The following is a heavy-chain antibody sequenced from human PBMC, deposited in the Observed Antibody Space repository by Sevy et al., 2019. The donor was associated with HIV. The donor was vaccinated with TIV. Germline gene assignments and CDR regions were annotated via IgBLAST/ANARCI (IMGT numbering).Heavy chain of an antibody. CDR1: GGSFSGYY. D-gene: IGHD3-10*01. CDR2: INHSGST. CDR3: ARGGDGSGSYVIPPNAFDI. Sequence: SETLSLTCAVYGGSFSGYYWSWIRQPPGKGLEWIGEINHSGSTNYNPSLKSRVTISVDTSKNQFSLKLSSVTAADTAVYYCARGGDGSGSYVIPPNAFDIWGQGTMVTVSS. J-gene: IGHJ3*02. V-gene: IGHV4-34*01.